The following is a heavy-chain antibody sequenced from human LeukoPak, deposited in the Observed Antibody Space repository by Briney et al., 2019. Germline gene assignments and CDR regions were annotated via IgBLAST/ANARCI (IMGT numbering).Heavy chain of an antibody. J-gene: IGHJ6*02. D-gene: IGHD3-22*01. V-gene: IGHV3-11*01. Sequence: GGSLRLSCEAAGFSFRGYPMGWVRRAPGKRLEWVAGISAGGGVIFYADPVRGGSTIAGANAKNSLYLQMNSLRAEDTAVYHCSRLPLDYYDSGDFYDYYAMDVWGQGTTGTVS. CDR3: SRLPLDYYDSGDFYDYYAMDV. CDR1: GFSFRGYP. CDR2: ISAGGGVI.